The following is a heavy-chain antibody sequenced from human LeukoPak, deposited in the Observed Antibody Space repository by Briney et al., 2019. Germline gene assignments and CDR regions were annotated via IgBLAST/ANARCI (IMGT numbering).Heavy chain of an antibody. Sequence: PGGSLRLSCSASGFPFSTLGMHWVRQAPGKGLERVSTIGSDGSGTYYADSVKDRFIISRDNSKNAVYLQMSSLRPEDTAVYYCVSPVFINFWGQGTLVTVSS. D-gene: IGHD1-14*01. V-gene: IGHV3-64D*06. J-gene: IGHJ4*01. CDR3: VSPVFINF. CDR1: GFPFSTLG. CDR2: IGSDGSGT.